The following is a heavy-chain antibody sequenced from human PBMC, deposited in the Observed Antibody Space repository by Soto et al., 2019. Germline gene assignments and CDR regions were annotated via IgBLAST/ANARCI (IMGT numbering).Heavy chain of an antibody. V-gene: IGHV3-9*01. CDR2: ISWNSGSI. J-gene: IGHJ4*02. Sequence: PGGFLRLSCAASGFTFVDYAMHWVRQAPGKGLEWVSGISWNSGSIGYADSVKGRFTISRDNAKNSLYLQMNSLRAEDTALYYCAKAGFWSGYYSLVDYWGQGTPVTVSS. CDR3: AKAGFWSGYYSLVDY. D-gene: IGHD3-3*01. CDR1: GFTFVDYA.